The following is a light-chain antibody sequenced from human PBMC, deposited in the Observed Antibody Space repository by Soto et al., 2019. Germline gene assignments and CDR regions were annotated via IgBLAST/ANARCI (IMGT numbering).Light chain of an antibody. CDR2: GAS. CDR1: QSVTSTY. J-gene: IGKJ2*01. CDR3: QLYDNSLYT. Sequence: EIVLTQSPGTLSLSPGEGATFSCRASQSVTSTYLAWYRQKPGQAPRLLIYGASSRATGIPDRFSGSGSGTDFTLTISRLEPEDFAVYYCQLYDNSLYTFGQGTKLEIK. V-gene: IGKV3-20*01.